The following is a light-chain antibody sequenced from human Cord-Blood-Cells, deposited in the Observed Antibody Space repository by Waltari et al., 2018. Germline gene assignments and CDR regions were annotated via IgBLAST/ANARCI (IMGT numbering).Light chain of an antibody. Sequence: QSALTQPASVSGSPGQSITISCTGTSSDVGSYNLVSWYQQHPGKAPKLMSYEVSKRPSGVSNRCSGSKSGNTASLTISGLQAEDEADYYCCSYAGSSTYVVFGGGTKLTVL. CDR2: EVS. V-gene: IGLV2-23*02. CDR3: CSYAGSSTYVV. J-gene: IGLJ2*01. CDR1: SSDVGSYNL.